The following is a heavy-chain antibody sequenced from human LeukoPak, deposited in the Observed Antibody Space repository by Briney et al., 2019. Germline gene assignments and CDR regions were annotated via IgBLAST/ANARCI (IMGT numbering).Heavy chain of an antibody. CDR2: INPTGGST. V-gene: IGHV1-46*01. D-gene: IGHD3-10*01. J-gene: IGHJ6*02. Sequence: GASVKDSCKASGYTFTSYYMHWVRQAPGQGLEWMGIINPTGGSTSYAQRLQGRVTMTRDTSTSTVYMELYSLRSEDTAVYYCARSVTMVRSYYQYYGMDVWGQGTTVTVSS. CDR1: GYTFTSYY. CDR3: ARSVTMVRSYYQYYGMDV.